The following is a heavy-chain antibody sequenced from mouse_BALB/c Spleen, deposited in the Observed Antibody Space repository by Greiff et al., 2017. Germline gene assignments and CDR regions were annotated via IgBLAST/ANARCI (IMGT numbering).Heavy chain of an antibody. CDR1: GFNIKDYY. Sequence: VQLKESGAELVRSGASVKLSCTASGFNIKDYYMHWVKQRPEQGLEWIGWIDPENGDTEYAPKFQGKATMTADTSSNTAYLQLSSLTSEDTAVYYCNMRGSTVVAPFDYWGQGTTLTVSS. CDR3: NMRGSTVVAPFDY. D-gene: IGHD1-1*01. J-gene: IGHJ2*01. CDR2: IDPENGDT. V-gene: IGHV14-4*02.